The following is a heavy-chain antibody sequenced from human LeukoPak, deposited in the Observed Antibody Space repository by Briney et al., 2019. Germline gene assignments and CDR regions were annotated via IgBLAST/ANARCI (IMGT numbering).Heavy chain of an antibody. Sequence: SETLSLTCTVSGGSISSSSYYWGWIRQPPGQGLEWIGSIYYSGSTYYNPSLKSRVTISVDTSKNQFSLKLSSVTAADTAVYYCARLGIAAAQIIHIDPWGQGTLVTVSS. CDR1: GGSISSSSYY. V-gene: IGHV4-39*01. D-gene: IGHD6-13*01. CDR2: IYYSGST. J-gene: IGHJ5*02. CDR3: ARLGIAAAQIIHIDP.